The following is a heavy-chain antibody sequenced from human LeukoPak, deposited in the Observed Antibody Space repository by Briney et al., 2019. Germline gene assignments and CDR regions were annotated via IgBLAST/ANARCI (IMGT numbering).Heavy chain of an antibody. V-gene: IGHV3-30*18. D-gene: IGHD6-13*01. J-gene: IGHJ4*02. CDR3: AKVGSIAAAALDY. Sequence: GGSLRLSCAASGFTFSSYGMHWVRQAPGKGLEWVAVISYDGSNKYYADSVKGRFTISRDNSKNTLYLQMNSLRAEDTAVYYCAKVGSIAAAALDYWSQGTLVTVSS. CDR1: GFTFSSYG. CDR2: ISYDGSNK.